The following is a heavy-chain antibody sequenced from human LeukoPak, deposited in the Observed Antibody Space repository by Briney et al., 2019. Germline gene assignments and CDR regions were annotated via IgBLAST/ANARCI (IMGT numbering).Heavy chain of an antibody. CDR3: AKDRDYDFWSGSGMDV. CDR2: ISGSGGST. Sequence: PGGSLRLSCAASGFTFGSYAMSWVRQAPGKGLEWVSAISGSGGSTYYADSVKGRFTISRDNSKNTLYLQMNSLRAEDTAVYYCAKDRDYDFWSGSGMDVWGKGTTVTVSS. D-gene: IGHD3-3*01. J-gene: IGHJ6*03. CDR1: GFTFGSYA. V-gene: IGHV3-23*01.